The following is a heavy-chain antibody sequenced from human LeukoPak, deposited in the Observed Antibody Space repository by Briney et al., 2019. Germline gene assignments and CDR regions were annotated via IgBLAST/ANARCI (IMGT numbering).Heavy chain of an antibody. CDR3: ARGSYPYAPTFDF. D-gene: IGHD2-2*01. CDR1: GGSITSDDYS. J-gene: IGHJ4*02. V-gene: IGHV4-30-2*01. CDR2: IYHNGNT. Sequence: PSETLSLTCAVSGGSITSDDYSWNWIRQPPGKGLEWIGYIYHNGNTNYNLSLKNRVTISVDRFRNQLSLKLSSVTAADTAVYYCARGSYPYAPTFDFWGQGTLVTVSS.